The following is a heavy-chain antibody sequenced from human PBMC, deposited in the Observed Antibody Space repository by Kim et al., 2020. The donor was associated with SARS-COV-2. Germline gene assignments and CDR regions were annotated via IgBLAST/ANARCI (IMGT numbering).Heavy chain of an antibody. V-gene: IGHV3-21*01. CDR1: GFTFSSYS. Sequence: GGSLRLSCAASGFTFSSYSMNWVRQAPGKGLEWVSSISSSSSYIYYADSVKGRFTISRDNAKNSLYLQMNSLRAEDTAVYYCARVYFPVGGGEALGYFDYWGQGTLVTVSS. D-gene: IGHD2-21*01. J-gene: IGHJ4*02. CDR3: ARVYFPVGGGEALGYFDY. CDR2: ISSSSSYI.